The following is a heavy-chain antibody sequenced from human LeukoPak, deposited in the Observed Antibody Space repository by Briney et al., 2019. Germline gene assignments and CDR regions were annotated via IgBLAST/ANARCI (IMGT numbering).Heavy chain of an antibody. CDR2: IYYSGST. V-gene: IGHV4-61*01. CDR1: GGSISSASYF. CDR3: ASMYYDILTGYLYFDY. D-gene: IGHD3-9*01. J-gene: IGHJ4*02. Sequence: PSETLSLTCTVSGGSISSASYFWGWIRQPPGKGLEWIGYIYYSGSTNYNPSLKSRVTISVDTSKNQFSLKLSSVTAADTAVYYCASMYYDILTGYLYFDYWGQGTLVTVSS.